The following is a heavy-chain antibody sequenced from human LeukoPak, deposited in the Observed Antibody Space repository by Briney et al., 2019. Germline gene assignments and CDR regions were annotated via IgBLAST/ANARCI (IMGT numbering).Heavy chain of an antibody. J-gene: IGHJ6*03. V-gene: IGHV3-74*01. Sequence: GRTLRLSCAVSGFTFRSYWMYWVRQAPGKGLMWVSLINIDGSITSYADSVKGRFTISRDNAKNTLYLQMNSLRAEDTAVYYCAKGAPSRLRFLEWLSYYMDVWGKGTTVTVSS. CDR3: AKGAPSRLRFLEWLSYYMDV. CDR2: INIDGSIT. D-gene: IGHD3-3*01. CDR1: GFTFRSYW.